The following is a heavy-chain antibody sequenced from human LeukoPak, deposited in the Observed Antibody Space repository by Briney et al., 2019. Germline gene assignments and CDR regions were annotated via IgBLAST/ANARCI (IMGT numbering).Heavy chain of an antibody. D-gene: IGHD3-16*02. J-gene: IGHJ3*02. CDR3: ARHFLPIDLDAFDI. Sequence: SETLSLTCTVSGGSISSSSYYWGWIRQPPGTGLEWIGNIYYAGSTYYNPSLKSRVTISVDTSKSQFSLKLSSVTAADTAVYYCARHFLPIDLDAFDIWGQGTMVTVSS. V-gene: IGHV4-39*01. CDR2: IYYAGST. CDR1: GGSISSSSYY.